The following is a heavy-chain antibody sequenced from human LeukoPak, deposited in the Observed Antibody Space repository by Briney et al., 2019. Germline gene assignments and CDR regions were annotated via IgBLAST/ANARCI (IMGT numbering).Heavy chain of an antibody. CDR2: VYPGDSDT. D-gene: IGHD2-15*01. V-gene: IGHV5-51*01. CDR3: ARAAYCSGGSCYSGGGYH. J-gene: IGHJ5*02. Sequence: GESLKISCKGSGYSFTSYWIGWVRQMPGKGLEWMGIVYPGDSDTRYSPSFQGQVTISADKSISTAYLQWSSLKASDTAMYYCARAAYCSGGSCYSGGGYHWGQGTLVTVSS. CDR1: GYSFTSYW.